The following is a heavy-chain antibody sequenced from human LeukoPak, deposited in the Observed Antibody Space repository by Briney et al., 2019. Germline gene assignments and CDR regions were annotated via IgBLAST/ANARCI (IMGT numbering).Heavy chain of an antibody. V-gene: IGHV1-2*04. CDR1: GYTFTSYY. CDR2: INPNSGGT. Sequence: ASVKVSCKASGYTFTSYYMHWVRQAPGQGLEWMGWINPNSGGTNYAQKFQGWVTMTRDTSISTAYMELSRLRSDDTAVYYCTRERIAVAGTTYYYYYGMDVWGQGTTVTVSS. D-gene: IGHD6-19*01. CDR3: TRERIAVAGTTYYYYYGMDV. J-gene: IGHJ6*02.